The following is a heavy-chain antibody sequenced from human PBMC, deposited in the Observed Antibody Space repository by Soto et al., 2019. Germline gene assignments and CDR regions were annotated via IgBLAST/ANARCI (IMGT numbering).Heavy chain of an antibody. CDR2: ISSSSSYI. Sequence: GGSLRLSCAASGFTFSSYSMNWVRQAPGKGLEWVSSISSSSSYIYYADSVKGRFTISRDNAKNSLYLQMNSLRAEDTAVYYCARVGSSSWNYGMDVWGQGTTVTVSS. V-gene: IGHV3-21*01. CDR3: ARVGSSSWNYGMDV. J-gene: IGHJ6*02. D-gene: IGHD6-6*01. CDR1: GFTFSSYS.